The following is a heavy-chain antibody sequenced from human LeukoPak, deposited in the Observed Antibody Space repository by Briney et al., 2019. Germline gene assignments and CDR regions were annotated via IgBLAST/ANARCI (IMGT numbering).Heavy chain of an antibody. V-gene: IGHV3-48*03. CDR2: ISSSGSTI. D-gene: IGHD4-23*01. CDR1: GFTFSSYE. J-gene: IGHJ4*02. Sequence: GGSLRLSCAASGFTFSSYEMHWVRQAPGKGLEWVSYISSSGSTIYYADSVKGRFTISRDNAKNSLYLQMNSLRAEDTAVYYCARDYGGSSPFDYWGQGSLVTVSS. CDR3: ARDYGGSSPFDY.